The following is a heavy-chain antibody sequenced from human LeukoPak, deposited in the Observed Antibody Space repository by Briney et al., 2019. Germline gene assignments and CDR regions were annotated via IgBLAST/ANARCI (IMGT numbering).Heavy chain of an antibody. V-gene: IGHV3-23*01. Sequence: GGSLRLSCAASGFSFSSYAMSWVRQAPGKGLEWVSAISSTDAGTYHADSVRGRFTISRDSSKNTLYLQMNSLRAEDAAVYYCAKAPVTSCRGAYCYPFDYWGQGTLVTVSS. D-gene: IGHD2-21*01. J-gene: IGHJ4*02. CDR2: ISSTDAGT. CDR1: GFSFSSYA. CDR3: AKAPVTSCRGAYCYPFDY.